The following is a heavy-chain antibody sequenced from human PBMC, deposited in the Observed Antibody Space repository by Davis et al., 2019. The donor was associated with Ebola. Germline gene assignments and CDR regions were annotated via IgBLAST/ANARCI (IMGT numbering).Heavy chain of an antibody. V-gene: IGHV4-34*01. CDR2: INHSGST. CDR3: ARGPTVTTDYGMDV. D-gene: IGHD4-17*01. Sequence: SETLSLTCTVSGGSISSYYWSWIRQPPGKGLEWIGEINHSGSTNYNLSLKSRVTISVDTSKNQFSLKLSSVTAADTAVYYCARGPTVTTDYGMDVWGQGTTVTVSS. J-gene: IGHJ6*02. CDR1: GGSISSYY.